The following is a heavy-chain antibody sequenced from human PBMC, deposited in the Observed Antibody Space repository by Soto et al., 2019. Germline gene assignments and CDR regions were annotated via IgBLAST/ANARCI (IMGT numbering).Heavy chain of an antibody. V-gene: IGHV4-34*01. CDR2: INHSGSA. CDR1: GESFSGHI. D-gene: IGHD6-19*01. CDR3: ARGLITGSHYSGGWYYFDS. J-gene: IGHJ4*02. Sequence: QVQLQQSGAGLLKPSETLSLTCAVYGESFSGHIWTWIRQTPGKGLQWIGQINHSGSASYNPSLXRRVTRSVPTSXXXFXVERSSVTAADTAVYYCARGLITGSHYSGGWYYFDSCGQGTQVTVSS.